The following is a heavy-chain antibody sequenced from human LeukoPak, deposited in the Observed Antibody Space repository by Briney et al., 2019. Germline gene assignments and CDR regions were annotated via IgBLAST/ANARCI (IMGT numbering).Heavy chain of an antibody. J-gene: IGHJ4*02. CDR1: GFTFSSYS. Sequence: PGGSLRLSCAASGFTFSSYSMNWVRQAPGKGLEWVSYISSSSSTIYYADSVKGRFTISRDNAKNSLYLQMNSLRAEDTAVYYCAREGPTSIFGVVTTTPYYFDYWGQGTLVTVSS. CDR3: AREGPTSIFGVVTTTPYYFDY. CDR2: ISSSSSTI. V-gene: IGHV3-48*01. D-gene: IGHD3-3*01.